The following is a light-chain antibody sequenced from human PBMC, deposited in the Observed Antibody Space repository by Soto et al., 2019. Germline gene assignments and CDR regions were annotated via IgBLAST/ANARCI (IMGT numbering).Light chain of an antibody. CDR2: KAS. CDR3: QQYNSYST. Sequence: IQMNQSPSTLSASVSERVTITCRASQSISSWLAWYQQKPVKAPKLLIYKASSLESGVPSRFSGSGSGTEFTLTISSLQPDDFATYYCQQYNSYSTFGQGTKVDI. CDR1: QSISSW. V-gene: IGKV1-5*03. J-gene: IGKJ1*01.